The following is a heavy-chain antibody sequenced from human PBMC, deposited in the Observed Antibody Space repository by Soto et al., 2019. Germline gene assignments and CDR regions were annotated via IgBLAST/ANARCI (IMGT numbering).Heavy chain of an antibody. J-gene: IGHJ6*02. Sequence: SETLSITCTVSGGSISSSSYYWGWIRQPPGKGLEWIGNVYYGGSTYYNPSLKSRVTISVETSKSQISLKLSSVTAADTAVYYCAGGDYYHSSGYYFYYYTMDVWGQGTTVTVSS. CDR1: GGSISSSSYY. CDR3: AGGDYYHSSGYYFYYYTMDV. D-gene: IGHD3-22*01. CDR2: VYYGGST. V-gene: IGHV4-39*01.